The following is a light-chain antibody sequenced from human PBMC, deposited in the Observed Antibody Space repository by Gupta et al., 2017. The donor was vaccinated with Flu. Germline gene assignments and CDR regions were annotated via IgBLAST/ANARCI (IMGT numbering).Light chain of an antibody. CDR1: QSVSSY. CDR2: DAS. Sequence: EIVLTQSPANQSLSPAERATLSCRASQSVSSYLAWYQQKPGQAPRLLIYDASNRATGIPARFSGSGSGTDFTLTISSLEPEDFAVYYCQQRSNWLTFGGGTKVEIK. J-gene: IGKJ4*01. CDR3: QQRSNWLT. V-gene: IGKV3-11*01.